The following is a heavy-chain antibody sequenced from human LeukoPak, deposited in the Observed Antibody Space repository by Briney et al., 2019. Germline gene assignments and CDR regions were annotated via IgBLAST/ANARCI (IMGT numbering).Heavy chain of an antibody. CDR1: GYSFTSYW. CDR2: IDPSDSYT. Sequence: GESLKISCKGSGYSFTSYWISWVGQTPGKGLEWMGRIDPSDSYTNYSPPFQGHVTISADKSISTAYLQWSSLKASDTAMYYCARRGDGDTATTYDYWGRGTLVTVSS. J-gene: IGHJ4*02. D-gene: IGHD5-18*01. CDR3: ARRGDGDTATTYDY. V-gene: IGHV5-10-1*01.